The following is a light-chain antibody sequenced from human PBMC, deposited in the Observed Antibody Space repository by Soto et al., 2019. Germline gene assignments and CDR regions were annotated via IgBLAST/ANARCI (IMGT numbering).Light chain of an antibody. J-gene: IGKJ1*01. CDR1: QNVATN. CDR3: QQYNNWPQT. CDR2: GAS. Sequence: EAVLTQSPATLSVSPGEGATLSCRASQNVATNLAWYQQRPGQAPRLLIYGASKRAIGLPARFSGSGSGTEFTLTITSLQSEEFAVYSCQQYNNWPQTFGQGTKVEIK. V-gene: IGKV3-15*01.